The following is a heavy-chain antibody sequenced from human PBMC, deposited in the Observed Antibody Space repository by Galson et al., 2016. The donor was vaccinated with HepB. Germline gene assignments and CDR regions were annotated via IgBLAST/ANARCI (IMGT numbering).Heavy chain of an antibody. J-gene: IGHJ3*02. V-gene: IGHV3-23*01. CDR2: ISDSGGTT. D-gene: IGHD3-16*01. CDR3: AKGLREWTLRQPFDM. CDR1: GLTFSSFT. Sequence: SLRLSCAASGLTFSSFTMSWVRQAPGKGPEWVSLISDSGGTTYYADSVKGRFSISRDNSKNTLYLQMNSLRAEDMALYYCAKGLREWTLRQPFDMWGQGTMVTVSS.